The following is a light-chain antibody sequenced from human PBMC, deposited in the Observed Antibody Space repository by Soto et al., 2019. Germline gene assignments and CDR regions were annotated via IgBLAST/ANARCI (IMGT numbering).Light chain of an antibody. V-gene: IGLV1-44*01. Sequence: QSVLTQPPSASGTPGQRVTISCSGSRSNIGSNTVTWYQQFPGMAPQLLIYGKNQRPSGFPGRFSGSKSGTSASLAISGLQSEDEADYYCATWDNSLGGSGVFGTGTKVTVL. J-gene: IGLJ1*01. CDR2: GKN. CDR1: RSNIGSNT. CDR3: ATWDNSLGGSGV.